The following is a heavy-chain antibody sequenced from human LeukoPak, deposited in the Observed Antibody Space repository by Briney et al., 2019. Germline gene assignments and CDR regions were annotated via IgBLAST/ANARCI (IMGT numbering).Heavy chain of an antibody. D-gene: IGHD2-2*01. J-gene: IGHJ4*02. CDR3: AGGGGGVVVVRDYYFDY. CDR2: INPNSGGT. CDR1: GYTFTGYY. V-gene: IGHV1-2*02. Sequence: ASVKVSCKASGYTFTGYYMHWVRQAPGQGLEWMGWINPNSGGTNYAQKFQGRVTMTRDTSISTAYMELSRLRSDDTAVYYCAGGGGGVVVVRDYYFDYWGQGTLVTVSS.